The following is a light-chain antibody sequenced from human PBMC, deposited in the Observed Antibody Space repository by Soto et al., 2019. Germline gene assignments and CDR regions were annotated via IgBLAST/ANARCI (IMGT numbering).Light chain of an antibody. CDR3: QQYNTWPPAIT. J-gene: IGKJ5*01. V-gene: IGKV3-15*01. CDR2: GAS. CDR1: QSVSSN. Sequence: EIVMTQSPATLSVSPGERATLSCSASQSVSSNLAWYQQKPGQAPRLLIYGASTRAIDIPARFSGSGSGTEFTLTISSLQSEDFAVYCCQQYNTWPPAITFGQGTRLEIK.